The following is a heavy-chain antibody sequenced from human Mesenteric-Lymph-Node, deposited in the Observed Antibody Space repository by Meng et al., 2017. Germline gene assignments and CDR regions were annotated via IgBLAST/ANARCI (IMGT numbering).Heavy chain of an antibody. CDR3: ARRRVDTAMVPFGYGMDV. CDR2: INPNSGGT. CDR1: GYTFTGYY. Sequence: ASVKVSCKASGYTFTGYYMHWVRQAPGQGLEWMGRINPNSGGTNYAQKFQGRVTMTRDTSISTAYMELSRLRSDDTAVYYCARRRVDTAMVPFGYGMDVWGQGTTVTVSS. D-gene: IGHD5-18*01. J-gene: IGHJ6*02. V-gene: IGHV1-2*06.